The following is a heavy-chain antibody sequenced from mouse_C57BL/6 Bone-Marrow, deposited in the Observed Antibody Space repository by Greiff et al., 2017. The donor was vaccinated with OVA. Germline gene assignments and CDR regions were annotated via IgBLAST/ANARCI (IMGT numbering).Heavy chain of an antibody. J-gene: IGHJ2*01. Sequence: EVKVVESGGGLVKPGGSLKLSCAASGFTFSSYAMSWVRQTPEKRLEWVATISDGGSYTYYPDNVKGRFTISRDNAKNNLYLQMSHLKSEDTAMYYCARDGYYFFDYWGQGTTLTVSS. V-gene: IGHV5-4*01. CDR3: ARDGYYFFDY. CDR2: ISDGGSYT. CDR1: GFTFSSYA. D-gene: IGHD2-3*01.